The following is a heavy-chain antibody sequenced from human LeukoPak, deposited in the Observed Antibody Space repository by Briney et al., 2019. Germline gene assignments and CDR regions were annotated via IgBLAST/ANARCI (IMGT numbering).Heavy chain of an antibody. CDR1: GGSFSNYY. CDR3: ARVPDITARPCDT. Sequence: PSETLSLTCAVYGGSFSNYYWTWIRLTPGRGLEWIGEISHTGGIVNYKPSLRSRVTISVDSSKKQFSLKLTSVTAADTGVYYCARVPDITARPCDTWGPGTLVTVSS. V-gene: IGHV4-34*01. J-gene: IGHJ5*02. D-gene: IGHD1-1*01. CDR2: ISHTGGIV.